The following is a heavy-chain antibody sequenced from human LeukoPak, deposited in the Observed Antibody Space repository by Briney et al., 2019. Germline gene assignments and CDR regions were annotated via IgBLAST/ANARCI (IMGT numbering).Heavy chain of an antibody. CDR2: ISWNSGSM. Sequence: GGSLRLSCAASGFTFDDYAMHWVRQAPGKGLEWVSGISWNSGSMGYADSVKGRFTISRDNAKNSLYLQMNSLRAEDTALYYCAKDANYDILTTFDYWGQGTLVTVSS. CDR3: AKDANYDILTTFDY. D-gene: IGHD3-9*01. V-gene: IGHV3-9*01. J-gene: IGHJ4*02. CDR1: GFTFDDYA.